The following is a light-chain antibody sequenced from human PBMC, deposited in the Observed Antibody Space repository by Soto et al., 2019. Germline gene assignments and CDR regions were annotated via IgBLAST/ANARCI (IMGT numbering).Light chain of an antibody. CDR3: QNSYSAPLT. J-gene: IGKJ4*01. Sequence: DIQMTQSPSSLSASVGDRVTITCRASQGISSSLAWYQQRPGKVPKLLIYAAVTLQSGVPSRFSGSGSGTDFTLTISILQPEDVASYYCQNSYSAPLTFGGGTKVEIK. CDR1: QGISSS. CDR2: AAV. V-gene: IGKV1-27*01.